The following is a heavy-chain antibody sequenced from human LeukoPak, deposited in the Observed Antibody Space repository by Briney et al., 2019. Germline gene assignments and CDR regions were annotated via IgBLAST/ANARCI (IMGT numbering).Heavy chain of an antibody. CDR2: RSAYNGNT. V-gene: IGHV1-18*01. CDR1: GYTFTNYG. CDR3: ARVQNDAFDI. J-gene: IGHJ3*02. Sequence: ASVKVSCKASGYTFTNYGITWVRQAPGQGLEWMGWRSAYNGNTKYAQTLQGRVTMTTDTSTSTAYMELRSLTSDDTAVYYCARVQNDAFDIWGQGTMITVSS.